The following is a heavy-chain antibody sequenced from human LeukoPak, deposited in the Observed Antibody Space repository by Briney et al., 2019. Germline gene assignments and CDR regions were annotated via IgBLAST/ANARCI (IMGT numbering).Heavy chain of an antibody. CDR1: GGSISSGGYY. CDR3: ARSRVAGRAFDI. J-gene: IGHJ3*02. Sequence: PSQTLSLTCTVSGGSISSGGYYWSWIRQPPGKGLEWIGEINHSGSTNYNPSLKSRVTISVDTSKNQFSLKLSSMTAADTAVYYCARSRVAGRAFDIWGQGTMVTVSS. V-gene: IGHV4-30-2*01. CDR2: INHSGST. D-gene: IGHD2-15*01.